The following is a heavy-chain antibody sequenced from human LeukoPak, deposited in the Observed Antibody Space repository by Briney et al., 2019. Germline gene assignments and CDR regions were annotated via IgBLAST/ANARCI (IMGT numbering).Heavy chain of an antibody. Sequence: SETLSLTCAVYGGSFSGYYWSWIRQPPGKGLEWIGEINHSGSTNYNPSLKSRVTISVDTSKNQFSLKLSSVTAADTAVYYCARAPLIGVYLSYYGMDVWGQGTTVTVSS. CDR1: GGSFSGYY. CDR2: INHSGST. V-gene: IGHV4-34*01. J-gene: IGHJ6*02. CDR3: ARAPLIGVYLSYYGMDV. D-gene: IGHD2-8*01.